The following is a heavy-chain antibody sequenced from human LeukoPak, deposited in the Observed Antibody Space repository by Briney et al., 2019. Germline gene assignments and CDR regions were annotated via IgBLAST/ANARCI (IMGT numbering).Heavy chain of an antibody. CDR1: GYTFTGYY. D-gene: IGHD2-2*01. J-gene: IGHJ4*02. CDR3: ARDPWPAAISHFDY. Sequence: ASVKVSCKASGYTFTGYYMHWVRQAPGQGLEWMGWINPNSGGTNYAQKFQGRVTMTRDTSISTAYMELSRLRSDDTAVYYCARDPWPAAISHFDYWGQGTLVTVSS. V-gene: IGHV1-2*02. CDR2: INPNSGGT.